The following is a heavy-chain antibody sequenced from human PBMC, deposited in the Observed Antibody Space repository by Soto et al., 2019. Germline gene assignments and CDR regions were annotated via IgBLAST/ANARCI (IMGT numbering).Heavy chain of an antibody. J-gene: IGHJ6*02. D-gene: IGHD3-3*01. V-gene: IGHV4-34*01. CDR2: INHSGST. CDR3: ARVPYYDFWSGYYSYYGMDV. Sequence: SETLSLTCAVYGGSFSGYYWSWIRQPPGKGLEWIGEINHSGSTNYNPSLKSRVTISVDTSKNQFSLKLSSVTAADTAVYYCARVPYYDFWSGYYSYYGMDVWGQGTTVTVSS. CDR1: GGSFSGYY.